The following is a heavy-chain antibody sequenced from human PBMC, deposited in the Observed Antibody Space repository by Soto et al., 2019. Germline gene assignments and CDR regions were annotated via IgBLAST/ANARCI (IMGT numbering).Heavy chain of an antibody. Sequence: EVQLLESGGGLVQPGGSLRLSCAASGFTFSSYAMSWVRQAPGKGLEWVSAISGSGGSTYYADSVKGRFTISRDNSKNTLYLQMNSLRAEDTAVYYCAKLPGSYDFWSGHWYYFDYWGQGTLVTVSS. CDR3: AKLPGSYDFWSGHWYYFDY. CDR1: GFTFSSYA. CDR2: ISGSGGST. V-gene: IGHV3-23*01. J-gene: IGHJ4*02. D-gene: IGHD3-3*01.